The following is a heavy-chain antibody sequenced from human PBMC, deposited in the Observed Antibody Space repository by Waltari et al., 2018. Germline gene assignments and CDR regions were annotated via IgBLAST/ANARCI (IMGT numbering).Heavy chain of an antibody. J-gene: IGHJ6*02. CDR2: INHRGRT. CDR3: AKPIAVAGSHYGMDV. Sequence: QVQLQQWGAGLLKPSATLSPTCDVHGGSLRGYDWLWHRPPPGEGLEWIGEINHRGRTNYTPTLKSRVTISVDTSKNQFALKLSSVTAADTAVYYCAKPIAVAGSHYGMDVWGQGTTVTVSS. D-gene: IGHD6-19*01. CDR1: GGSLRGYD. V-gene: IGHV4-34*01.